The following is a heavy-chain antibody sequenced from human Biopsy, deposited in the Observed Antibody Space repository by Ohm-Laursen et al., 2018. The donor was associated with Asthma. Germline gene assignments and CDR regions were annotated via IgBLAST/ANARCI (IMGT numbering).Heavy chain of an antibody. V-gene: IGHV3-30*18. Sequence: RSLRLSRSASGFTFSNYGMHWVRQAPGKGLDWVAVISFDGSNKNYTDSVKGRFTISRDNSRNTLHLQMNSLRAEDTAVYYCAKDVFPGWELRRGPDYWGQGTLVTVSS. CDR3: AKDVFPGWELRRGPDY. CDR1: GFTFSNYG. J-gene: IGHJ4*02. CDR2: ISFDGSNK. D-gene: IGHD1-26*01.